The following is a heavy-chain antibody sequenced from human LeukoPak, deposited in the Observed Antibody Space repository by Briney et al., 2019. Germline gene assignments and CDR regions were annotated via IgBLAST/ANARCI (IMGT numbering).Heavy chain of an antibody. CDR1: GGSISSYY. V-gene: IGHV4-4*07. J-gene: IGHJ3*02. Sequence: SETLSLTCTVSGGSISSYYWGWIRQPAGKGLEWIGRIYTSGSTNYNPSLKSRVTISVDTSKNQFSLKLSSVTAADTAVYYCARVQGYYYDSSGYYPPDDAFDIWGQGTMVTVSS. CDR2: IYTSGST. D-gene: IGHD3-22*01. CDR3: ARVQGYYYDSSGYYPPDDAFDI.